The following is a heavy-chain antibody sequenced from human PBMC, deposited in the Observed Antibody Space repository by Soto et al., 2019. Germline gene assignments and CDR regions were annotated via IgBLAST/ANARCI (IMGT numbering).Heavy chain of an antibody. CDR1: GGSISSYY. CDR3: ARRKDFTGWFDP. Sequence: SETLSLTCTVSGGSISSYYWSWIRQSPGKGLEWIGYIYYSGSTNYNPSLKSRVTISVDTSKNQFSLKLSSVTAADTAVYYCARRKDFTGWFDPWGQGTLVTVSS. V-gene: IGHV4-59*01. D-gene: IGHD3-9*01. J-gene: IGHJ5*02. CDR2: IYYSGST.